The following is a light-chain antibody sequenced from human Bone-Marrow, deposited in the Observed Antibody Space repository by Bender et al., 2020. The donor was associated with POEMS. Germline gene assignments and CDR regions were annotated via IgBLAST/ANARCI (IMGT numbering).Light chain of an antibody. CDR3: QSADRSDGYHVV. J-gene: IGLJ2*01. V-gene: IGLV3-25*03. CDR2: KDN. Sequence: SNELTQPPSVSVSPGQTARITCSGDALPKRFAYWYQQKPGQAPVLVMYKDNERPSGIPERFSGSSSGTKVTLTISGVQAEDEADYYCQSADRSDGYHVVFGGGTKLSVL. CDR1: ALPKRF.